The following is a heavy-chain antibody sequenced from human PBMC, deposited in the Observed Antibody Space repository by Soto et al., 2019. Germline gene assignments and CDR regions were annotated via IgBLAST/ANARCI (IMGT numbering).Heavy chain of an antibody. CDR3: AHRMVRGVMRYYFDS. J-gene: IGHJ4*02. CDR1: GFSLSTSGVG. CDR2: IYWDDAK. V-gene: IGHV2-5*02. D-gene: IGHD3-10*01. Sequence: QITLKESGPTLVKPTQTLTLTCTFSGFSLSTSGVGVGWIRQPPGRALEWLALIYWDDAKRYSPSLKSRLTITKDTSKNQVVLTMTNMDPVDTATYYCAHRMVRGVMRYYFDSWGQGTLVTVSS.